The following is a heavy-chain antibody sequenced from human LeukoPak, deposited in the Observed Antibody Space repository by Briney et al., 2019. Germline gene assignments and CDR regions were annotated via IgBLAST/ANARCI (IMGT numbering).Heavy chain of an antibody. V-gene: IGHV4-59*01. CDR1: GGSIGSYY. J-gene: IGHJ6*03. CDR2: IHYSGST. CDR3: ARAGFYASVNQYYYYYYMDV. D-gene: IGHD2/OR15-2a*01. Sequence: PSETLSLTCTVSGGSIGSYYWSWVRQPPGKGLEWIGYIHYSGSTNYNPSLKSRVTTSIGTSKNQFSLKVTSVTAADAAVYYCARAGFYASVNQYYYYYYMDVWGTGTTVTVSS.